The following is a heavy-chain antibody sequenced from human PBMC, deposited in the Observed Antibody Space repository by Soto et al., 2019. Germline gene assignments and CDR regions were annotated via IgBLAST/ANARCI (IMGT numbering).Heavy chain of an antibody. CDR1: GFTFSDFY. D-gene: IGHD2-21*01. V-gene: IGHV3-11*06. J-gene: IGHJ4*02. CDR2: ISINSNHK. CDR3: VRGGGGGQFDY. Sequence: VGSLRLSCAGSGFTFSDFYMTWVRQAPGKGLEWLSYISINSNHKEYGDSVKGRHTISRDNAKNSLYLQMNSLRADDTAVYYCVRGGGGGQFDYWGQGTLVTVSS.